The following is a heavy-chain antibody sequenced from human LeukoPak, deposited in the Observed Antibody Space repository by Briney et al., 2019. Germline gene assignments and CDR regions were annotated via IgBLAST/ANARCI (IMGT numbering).Heavy chain of an antibody. CDR3: ARGSEVDTAMVRGYYFDY. J-gene: IGHJ4*02. V-gene: IGHV3-7*01. CDR2: IKQDGSEK. CDR1: GFTFSSYW. Sequence: PGGSLRLSCAASGFTFSSYWMSWVRQAPGKGLEWVANIKQDGSEKYYVDSVKGRFTISRDNAKNSLYLQMNSLRAEDTAVYYCARGSEVDTAMVRGYYFDYWGQGTLVTVSS. D-gene: IGHD5-18*01.